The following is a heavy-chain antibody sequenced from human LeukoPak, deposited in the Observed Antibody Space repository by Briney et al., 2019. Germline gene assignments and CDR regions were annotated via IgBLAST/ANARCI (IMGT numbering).Heavy chain of an antibody. Sequence: GASVKVSCKASGYTFTGYYMHWVRQAPGQGLEWMGWINPSGGSTSYAHKFQGRVTMTRDMSTSTVYMELSSLRSEDTAVYYCARSRPPYYSSSWYGGVWFDPWGQGTLVTVSS. V-gene: IGHV1-46*01. CDR1: GYTFTGYY. D-gene: IGHD6-13*01. CDR2: INPSGGST. J-gene: IGHJ5*02. CDR3: ARSRPPYYSSSWYGGVWFDP.